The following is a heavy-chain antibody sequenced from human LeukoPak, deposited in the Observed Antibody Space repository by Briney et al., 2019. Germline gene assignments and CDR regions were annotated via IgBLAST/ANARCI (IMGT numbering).Heavy chain of an antibody. CDR3: ARDADLGATITGAFDI. CDR2: IKQDGSEK. Sequence: QPGGSLRLSCAASGFTFSSYWMSWVRQARGKWLEWVANIKQDGSEKYYVDSVKGRFTVSRDNAKKSLYLQMNSLRGEDTAVYYCARDADLGATITGAFDIWGQGTVVTVSS. D-gene: IGHD5-24*01. V-gene: IGHV3-7*01. J-gene: IGHJ3*02. CDR1: GFTFSSYW.